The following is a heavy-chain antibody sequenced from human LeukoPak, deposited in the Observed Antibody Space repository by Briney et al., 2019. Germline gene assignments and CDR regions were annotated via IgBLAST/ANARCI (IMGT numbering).Heavy chain of an antibody. CDR1: GFTLSSYA. V-gene: IGHV3-23*01. D-gene: IGHD3-22*01. CDR3: AKDYYDSSGYYNYDAFDI. J-gene: IGHJ3*02. Sequence: GGSLRLSCAASGFTLSSYAMSWVRQAPGKGLEWVSSISGNSGATFYADSVRGRFSISRDNSKNKIYLQMDSLRAEDTAVYYCAKDYYDSSGYYNYDAFDIWGQGTVVTVSS. CDR2: ISGNSGAT.